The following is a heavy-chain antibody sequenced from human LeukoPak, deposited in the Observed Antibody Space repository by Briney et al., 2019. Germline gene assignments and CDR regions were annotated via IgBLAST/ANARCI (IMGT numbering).Heavy chain of an antibody. CDR3: AKDKFYPQISGWYNLDY. V-gene: IGHV3-43*02. CDR1: GFTFGDYA. Sequence: GGSLRLSCAASGFTFGDYAMNWVRQAPGKGLEWVSLISGDGGSTYYTDFVKGRFTISRDNSKRSLYLQMNSLRTEDTALYYCAKDKFYPQISGWYNLDYWGQGTLVTVSS. D-gene: IGHD6-19*01. J-gene: IGHJ4*02. CDR2: ISGDGGST.